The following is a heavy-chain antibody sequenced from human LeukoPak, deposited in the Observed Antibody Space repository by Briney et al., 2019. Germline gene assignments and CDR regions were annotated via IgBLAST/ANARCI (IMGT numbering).Heavy chain of an antibody. Sequence: GSLRLSCAASGFTFSSYAMSWVRQAPGKGLEWVSAISGSGGSTYYADSVKGRFTISRDNSKNTLYLQMNSLRAEDTAVYYCAKDLFVTDYYDSSGYYFDYWGQGTLVTVSS. CDR2: ISGSGGST. J-gene: IGHJ4*02. CDR1: GFTFSSYA. CDR3: AKDLFVTDYYDSSGYYFDY. D-gene: IGHD3-22*01. V-gene: IGHV3-23*01.